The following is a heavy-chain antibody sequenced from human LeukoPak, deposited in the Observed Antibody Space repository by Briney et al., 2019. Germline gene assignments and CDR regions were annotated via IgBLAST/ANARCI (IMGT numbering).Heavy chain of an antibody. CDR2: IFGDGST. D-gene: IGHD6-13*01. V-gene: IGHV3-23*01. CDR3: AKDRGQYSSSIDF. CDR1: GFTFSSYA. J-gene: IGHJ4*02. Sequence: GRSLRLSCAASGFTFSSYAMNWVRQAPGKGLEWVSAIFGDGSTFYADSVKGRFTISRDNFKNALYLQMNSLRAEDTAVYYCAKDRGQYSSSIDFWGQGTLVTVSS.